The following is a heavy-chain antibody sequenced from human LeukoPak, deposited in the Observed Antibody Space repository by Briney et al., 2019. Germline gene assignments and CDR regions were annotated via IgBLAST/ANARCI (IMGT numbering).Heavy chain of an antibody. CDR2: IIPILGIA. D-gene: IGHD3-3*01. V-gene: IGHV1-69*02. CDR3: ARPRGYYDFWRGWFDP. CDR1: GSTFSSYT. Sequence: ASVKVSCKASGSTFSSYTISWVRQAPGQGLEWMGRIIPILGIANYAQKFQGRVTITADESTSTAYMELSSLRSEDTAVYYCARPRGYYDFWRGWFDPWGQGTLVTVSS. J-gene: IGHJ5*02.